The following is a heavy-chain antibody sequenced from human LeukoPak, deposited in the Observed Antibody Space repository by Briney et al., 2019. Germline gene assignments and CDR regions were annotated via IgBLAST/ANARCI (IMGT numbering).Heavy chain of an antibody. D-gene: IGHD6-6*01. Sequence: PSETLSLTCTVSGGSISSYYWSWIRQPPGKGLEWIGYIYTSGSTNYNPSLKSRVTISVDTSKNQFSLKLSSVTAADTAVYYCARLRYSSSSLSFDYWGRGTLVTVSS. CDR3: ARLRYSSSSLSFDY. CDR1: GGSISSYY. J-gene: IGHJ4*02. CDR2: IYTSGST. V-gene: IGHV4-4*09.